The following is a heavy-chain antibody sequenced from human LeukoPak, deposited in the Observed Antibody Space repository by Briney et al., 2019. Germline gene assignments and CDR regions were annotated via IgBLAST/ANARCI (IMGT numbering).Heavy chain of an antibody. CDR2: ISGSGGST. CDR3: ARMIAAAGIFSPPGDY. V-gene: IGHV3-23*01. CDR1: GFTFSSYA. J-gene: IGHJ4*02. D-gene: IGHD6-13*01. Sequence: GGSLRLSCAASGFTFSSYAMSWVRQAPGKGLEWVSAISGSGGSTYYADSVKGRFTISRDNAKNSLYLQMNSLRAEDTAVYYCARMIAAAGIFSPPGDYWGQGTLVTVSS.